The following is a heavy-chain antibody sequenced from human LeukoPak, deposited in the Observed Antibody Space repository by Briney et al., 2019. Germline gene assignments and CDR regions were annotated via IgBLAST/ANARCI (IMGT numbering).Heavy chain of an antibody. CDR2: VSDSGRST. CDR3: ARDRMVYTY. D-gene: IGHD3-10*01. Sequence: PGGSLRLSCAASGFTFSIYAMSWVRQAPGKGLEWVSAVSDSGRSTYYADSVKGRFTISRDNSKNTLYLQMNSLRAEETAVYYCARDRMVYTYWGQGTLVTVSS. J-gene: IGHJ4*02. V-gene: IGHV3-23*01. CDR1: GFTFSIYA.